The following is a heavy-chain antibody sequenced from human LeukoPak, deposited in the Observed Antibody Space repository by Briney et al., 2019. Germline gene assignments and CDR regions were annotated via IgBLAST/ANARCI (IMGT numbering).Heavy chain of an antibody. V-gene: IGHV4-39*01. J-gene: IGHJ4*02. CDR2: IYSTGNT. CDR3: ARPRLQYCSGGSCEDY. Sequence: KASETLSLTCTVSGGSISSGNHYWGWIRQPPGKGLEWLGTIYSTGNTYFNPSLKSRVTISIDTSRNQFSLKLSSVTAADTAVYYCARPRLQYCSGGSCEDYWGQGTLATVSS. CDR1: GGSISSGNHY. D-gene: IGHD2-15*01.